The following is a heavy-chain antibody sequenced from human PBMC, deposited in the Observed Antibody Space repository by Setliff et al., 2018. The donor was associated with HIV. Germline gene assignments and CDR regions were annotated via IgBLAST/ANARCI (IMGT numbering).Heavy chain of an antibody. CDR3: ARAQARVTMIVVVTNLDY. J-gene: IGHJ4*02. CDR2: IKQDGSEK. V-gene: IGHV3-7*03. Sequence: GGSLRLSCAASGFTFSSYWMSWVRQAPGKGLEWVANIKQDGSEKYYVDSGKGRFTLSRDNAENSLYLQMNSLRAEDTAVYYCARAQARVTMIVVVTNLDYWGQGTLVTVSS. D-gene: IGHD3-22*01. CDR1: GFTFSSYW.